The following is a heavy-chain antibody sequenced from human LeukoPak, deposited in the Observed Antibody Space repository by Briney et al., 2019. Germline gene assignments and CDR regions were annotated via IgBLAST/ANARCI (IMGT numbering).Heavy chain of an antibody. V-gene: IGHV1-3*01. Sequence: ASVKVSCKASGYTFTSYAIHWVRQAPGQRLEWMGLINAANGNTRYSQTFQDRVTITRETSASTAYMELSRLRSDGTAVYECARAYDSGCNYWGQGTLVTVSS. CDR2: INAANGNT. CDR3: ARAYDSGCNY. D-gene: IGHD6-19*01. J-gene: IGHJ4*02. CDR1: GYTFTSYA.